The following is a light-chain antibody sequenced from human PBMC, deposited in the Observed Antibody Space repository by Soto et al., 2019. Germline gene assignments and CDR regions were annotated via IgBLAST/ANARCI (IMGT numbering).Light chain of an antibody. V-gene: IGKV3-15*01. Sequence: DRVMTQSPDTLSASPGERVSLSCRASQSVNHNLAWYQKKPGQAPRLLIFDKSSRAPGVPARFSGSGSGTEFNLAISRLQSEDFAVYECQQYNSWTLTCGQGTKVEIK. CDR2: DKS. J-gene: IGKJ1*01. CDR1: QSVNHN. CDR3: QQYNSWTLT.